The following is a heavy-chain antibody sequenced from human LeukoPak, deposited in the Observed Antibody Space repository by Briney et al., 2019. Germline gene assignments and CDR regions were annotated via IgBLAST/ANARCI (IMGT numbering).Heavy chain of an antibody. CDR2: ISGSGGST. CDR1: GFTFSSYA. Sequence: PGGSLRLSCAASGFTFSSYAMGWVRQAPGKGLEWVSAISGSGGSTYYADSVKGRFTISREKSKNTLFLQMSSLRAEDAAVYYCAKGINYYSSGAPDYWGQGTLVTVSS. J-gene: IGHJ4*02. D-gene: IGHD3-10*01. V-gene: IGHV3-23*01. CDR3: AKGINYYSSGAPDY.